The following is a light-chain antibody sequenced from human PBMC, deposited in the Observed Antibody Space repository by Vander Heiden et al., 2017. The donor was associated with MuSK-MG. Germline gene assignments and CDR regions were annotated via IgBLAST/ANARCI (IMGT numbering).Light chain of an antibody. Sequence: DIQMTQSPSSLSASVGDRVTITCQASQDISNYLNWYQQKPGKAPKLLIYDASNLETGVPSRFSGSGSGTDFTFTISSPQPEDIATYYCQQYDHLPPTFGGGTKVEIK. CDR1: QDISNY. J-gene: IGKJ4*01. V-gene: IGKV1-33*01. CDR2: DAS. CDR3: QQYDHLPPT.